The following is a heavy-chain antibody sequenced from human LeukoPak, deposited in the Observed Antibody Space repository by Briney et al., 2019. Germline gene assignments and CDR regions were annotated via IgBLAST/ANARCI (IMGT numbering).Heavy chain of an antibody. D-gene: IGHD1-14*01. Sequence: PGGSLRLSCAASGFAFSSYAMHWVRQAPGKGLEWVTLIWSNGSKKYYGDSVKGRFTISRDNSKNTVHLEMNNLRPEDTAVYYCARNTGSSTVPGDWWGQGTLVSVSA. V-gene: IGHV3-30*02. CDR1: GFAFSSYA. CDR2: IWSNGSKK. J-gene: IGHJ4*02. CDR3: ARNTGSSTVPGDW.